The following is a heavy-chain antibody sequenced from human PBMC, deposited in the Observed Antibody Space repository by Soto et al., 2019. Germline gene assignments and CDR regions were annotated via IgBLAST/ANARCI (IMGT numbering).Heavy chain of an antibody. J-gene: IGHJ3*02. V-gene: IGHV1-2*02. Sequence: QLHLVQSGAVVKKPGASVTVSCSASGYPVTAYYMHWVRQAPGRGLEWMGGINPATGAAKYTQTFQGGVTMTRDTSMSTVFMDLSGLTSEDTAVFYCARGGGVGVAGSAAFDMWGQGTLVTVSS. CDR2: INPATGAA. CDR3: ARGGGVGVAGSAAFDM. D-gene: IGHD3-3*01. CDR1: GYPVTAYY.